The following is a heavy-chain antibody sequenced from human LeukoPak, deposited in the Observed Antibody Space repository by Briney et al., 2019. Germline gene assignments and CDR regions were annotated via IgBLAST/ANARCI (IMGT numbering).Heavy chain of an antibody. J-gene: IGHJ4*02. V-gene: IGHV4-59*01. CDR3: ARGYYDSSGYSNPFDY. Sequence: SETLSLTCTVSGASISSYYWSWIRQPPGKGLEWIGYIYYTGNTNYNPSLKSRVTVSVDTSKNQFSLRLTSVTAADTAVYYCARGYYDSSGYSNPFDYWGQGTLVTVSS. CDR1: GASISSYY. D-gene: IGHD3-22*01. CDR2: IYYTGNT.